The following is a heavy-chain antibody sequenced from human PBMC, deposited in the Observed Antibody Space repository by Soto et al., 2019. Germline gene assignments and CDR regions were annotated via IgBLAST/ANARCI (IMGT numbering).Heavy chain of an antibody. J-gene: IGHJ5*02. CDR1: GGSFSGYY. CDR2: SNHSGST. CDR3: GSGSFCSSTSCVTYNGFDP. D-gene: IGHD2-2*01. Sequence: PSETLSLTFAVYGGSFSGYYWSWISQPPGKGLEWFGASNHSGSTNYNRSLKSRVTISVDTSKNQFSLKLSSVTAADSAVYYCGSGSFCSSTSCVTYNGFDPCGQGTLVTVSS. V-gene: IGHV4-34*01.